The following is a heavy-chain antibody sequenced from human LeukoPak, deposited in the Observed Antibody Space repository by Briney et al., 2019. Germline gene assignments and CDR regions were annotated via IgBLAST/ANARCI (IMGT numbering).Heavy chain of an antibody. J-gene: IGHJ4*02. CDR3: ARDFVSTIFGVVIPPPPDY. V-gene: IGHV3-11*04. CDR1: GFTFSDYY. CDR2: ISSSGSTI. Sequence: GGSLRLSCAASGFTFSDYYMSWIRQAPGKGLEWVSYISSSGSTIYYADSVKGRFTISRDNAKNSLYLQMNSLRAEDTAVYYCARDFVSTIFGVVIPPPPDYWGQGTLVTVSS. D-gene: IGHD3-3*01.